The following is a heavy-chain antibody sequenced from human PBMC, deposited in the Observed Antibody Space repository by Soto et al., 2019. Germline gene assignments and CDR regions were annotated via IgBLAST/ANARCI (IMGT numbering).Heavy chain of an antibody. CDR2: IYWDDDK. J-gene: IGHJ4*02. Sequence: QITLKESGPTLVKPTQTLTLTCTFSGFSLSTSGVGVGWIRQPPGKALEWLALIYWDDDKRYSPSLKSRLTITKDNSKNQVVRTMTHMDPVDTATYYCAHHYGGNSVLDYWGQGTLVTVSS. D-gene: IGHD4-17*01. CDR3: AHHYGGNSVLDY. CDR1: GFSLSTSGVG. V-gene: IGHV2-5*02.